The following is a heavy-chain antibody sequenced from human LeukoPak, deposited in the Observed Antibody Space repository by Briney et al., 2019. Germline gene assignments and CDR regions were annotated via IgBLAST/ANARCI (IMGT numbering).Heavy chain of an antibody. CDR3: ARNIRYTSGLNWFDP. D-gene: IGHD6-19*01. Sequence: PETLSLTCTVSGGSISSSSDYWGWLRQPPGKGLEWIGSIHYGGSTYYNATLKSRVTISVDTSKKQCSLQLTSVTAADTAVYYCARNIRYTSGLNWFDPWGQGTLVTVSS. V-gene: IGHV4-39*01. CDR1: GGSISSSSDY. CDR2: IHYGGST. J-gene: IGHJ5*02.